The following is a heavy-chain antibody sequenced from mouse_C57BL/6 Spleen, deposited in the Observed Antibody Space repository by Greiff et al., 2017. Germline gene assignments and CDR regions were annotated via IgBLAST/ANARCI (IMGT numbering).Heavy chain of an antibody. CDR3: ARERVYFDY. CDR1: GFTFSSYA. V-gene: IGHV5-4*01. CDR2: ISDGGSYT. J-gene: IGHJ2*01. Sequence: EVKLQESGGGLVKPGGSLKLSCAASGFTFSSYAMSWVRQTPEKRLEWVATISDGGSYTYYPDNVKGRFTISRDNAKNNLYLQMSHLKSEDTAMYYCARERVYFDYWGQGTTLTVSS.